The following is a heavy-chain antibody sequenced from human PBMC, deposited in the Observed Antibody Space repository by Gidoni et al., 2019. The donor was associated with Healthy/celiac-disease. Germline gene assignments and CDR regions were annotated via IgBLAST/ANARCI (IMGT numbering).Heavy chain of an antibody. D-gene: IGHD3-3*01. Sequence: QVQLQESGPGLVKPSQTLSLTCTVPGGSISSGGDYWSWIRQHPGKGLEWIGYIYYSGSTYYNPSLKSRVTISVDTSKNQFSLKLSSVTAADTAVYYCARYRYDFWSGYSHGIDYWGQGTLVTVSS. J-gene: IGHJ4*02. V-gene: IGHV4-31*03. CDR2: IYYSGST. CDR1: GGSISSGGDY. CDR3: ARYRYDFWSGYSHGIDY.